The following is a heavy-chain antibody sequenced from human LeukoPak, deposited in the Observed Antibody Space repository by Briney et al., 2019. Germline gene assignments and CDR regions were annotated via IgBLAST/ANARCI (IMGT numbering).Heavy chain of an antibody. J-gene: IGHJ4*02. D-gene: IGHD1-26*01. CDR3: AKEIYSGSYYVDY. CDR1: GFTFTNYG. Sequence: GGSLRLSCAASGFTFTNYGMHWVRQAPGKGLEWVAFIRYDGSNEYYADSVKGRFTISRDNSKNTLYLQMNSLRAEDTAVYYCAKEIYSGSYYVDYWGQGTLVTVSS. V-gene: IGHV3-30*02. CDR2: IRYDGSNE.